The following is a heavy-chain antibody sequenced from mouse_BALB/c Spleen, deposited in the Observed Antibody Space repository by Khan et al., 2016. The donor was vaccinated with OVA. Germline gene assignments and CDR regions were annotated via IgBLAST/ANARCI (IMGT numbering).Heavy chain of an antibody. D-gene: IGHD1-1*01. J-gene: IGHJ2*01. Sequence: QVQLKQSGAEPAKPGASVKMSCKASGYTFINYWILWVKQRPGQGLEWIGYINPSTAYTEYNQNFKDKATLTADKSSRTAYMQLSSLTSEDSAVYYCARRGLRWDFDYWGQGTTLTVSS. CDR3: ARRGLRWDFDY. V-gene: IGHV1-7*01. CDR1: GYTFINYW. CDR2: INPSTAYT.